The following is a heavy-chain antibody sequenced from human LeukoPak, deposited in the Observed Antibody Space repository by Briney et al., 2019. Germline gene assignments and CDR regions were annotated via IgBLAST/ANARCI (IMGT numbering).Heavy chain of an antibody. CDR2: IYTSGST. V-gene: IGHV4-61*02. CDR1: GGSISSGSYY. Sequence: SQTLSLTCTVSGGSISSGSYYWSWIRQPAGKGLEWIRSIYTSGSTNYNRSLKSRVTISVDTSKNQFSLKLSSVTAADTAVYYCARDASDYYDSSGYSQFDYWGQGTLVTVSS. J-gene: IGHJ4*02. D-gene: IGHD3-22*01. CDR3: ARDASDYYDSSGYSQFDY.